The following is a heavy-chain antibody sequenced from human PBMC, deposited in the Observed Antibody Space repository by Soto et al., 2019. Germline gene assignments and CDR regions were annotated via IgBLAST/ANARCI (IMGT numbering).Heavy chain of an antibody. CDR2: IIPNFGTA. CDR1: GGTFSSYA. V-gene: IGHV1-69*01. D-gene: IGHD3-9*01. Sequence: QVQLVQSGAEVKKPGSSVKVSCKASGGTFSSYAISWVRQAPGQGLEWMGGIIPNFGTANYAQKFQGRVTITADEYTSTAYMELSSLRSEDTAVYYCARGFGWLLSPGGWFDPWGQGTLVTVSS. CDR3: ARGFGWLLSPGGWFDP. J-gene: IGHJ5*02.